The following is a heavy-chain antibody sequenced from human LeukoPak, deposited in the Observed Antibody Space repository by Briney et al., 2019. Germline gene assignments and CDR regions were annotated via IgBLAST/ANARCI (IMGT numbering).Heavy chain of an antibody. Sequence: ASVKVSCKASGYTFTSYGISWVRQAPGQGLEWMGWISAYNGNTNYAQKLQGRVTMTTDTSTSTAYMELRSQGSDDTAVYYCARVEQWLVINWFDPWGQGTLVTVSS. D-gene: IGHD6-19*01. CDR3: ARVEQWLVINWFDP. V-gene: IGHV1-18*01. J-gene: IGHJ5*02. CDR1: GYTFTSYG. CDR2: ISAYNGNT.